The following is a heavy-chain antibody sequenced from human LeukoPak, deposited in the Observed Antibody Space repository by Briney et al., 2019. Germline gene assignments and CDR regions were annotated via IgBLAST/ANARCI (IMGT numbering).Heavy chain of an antibody. D-gene: IGHD5-12*01. CDR2: IIPIFGTA. J-gene: IGHJ4*02. CDR1: GGTFSSYA. CDR3: ATDFKGLRDYFDY. Sequence: ASVKVSCKASGGTFSSYAISWVRQAPGQGLEWMGGIIPIFGTANYAQKFQGRVTITADESTSTAYMELSSLRSEDTAVYYCATDFKGLRDYFDYWGQGTLVTVSS. V-gene: IGHV1-69*13.